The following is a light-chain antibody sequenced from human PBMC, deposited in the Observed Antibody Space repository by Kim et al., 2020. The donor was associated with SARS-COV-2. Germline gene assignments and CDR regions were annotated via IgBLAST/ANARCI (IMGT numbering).Light chain of an antibody. CDR2: QDN. CDR3: QTWDSSAAVV. CDR1: KLGDKY. V-gene: IGLV3-1*01. Sequence: SYELTQPPSVSVSPGQTANITCSGDKLGDKYACWYRQKPGQSPVLVIYQDNKRPSGIPDRFSGSNSGNTATLTISGTQAMDEAAYYCQTWDSSAAVVFGGGTQLTVL. J-gene: IGLJ2*01.